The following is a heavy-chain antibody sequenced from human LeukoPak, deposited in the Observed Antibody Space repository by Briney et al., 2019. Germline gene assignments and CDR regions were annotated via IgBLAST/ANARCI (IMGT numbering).Heavy chain of an antibody. Sequence: PSATLSLTCAVYGGSFSGYYWSWIRQPPGKGLEWIGEINHSGSTNYNPSLKSRVTISVDTSKNQFSLKLSSVTAADTAVYYCARGIAGSSSWDAFDYWGQGTLVTVSS. D-gene: IGHD6-13*01. CDR1: GGSFSGYY. CDR3: ARGIAGSSSWDAFDY. CDR2: INHSGST. V-gene: IGHV4-34*01. J-gene: IGHJ4*02.